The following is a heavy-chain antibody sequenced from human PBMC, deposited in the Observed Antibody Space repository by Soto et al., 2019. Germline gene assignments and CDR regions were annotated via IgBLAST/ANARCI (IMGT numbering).Heavy chain of an antibody. CDR3: ASRTTPYGLYGSGSYYT. D-gene: IGHD3-10*01. J-gene: IGHJ5*02. CDR1: GGSISSSSYY. V-gene: IGHV4-39*01. Sequence: QLQLQESGPGLVKPSETLSLTCTVSGGSISSSSYYWGWIRQPPGKGLEWIGSIYYSGSTYYNPSLKSRVTISVDTSKNQFSLKLSSVTAADTAVYYCASRTTPYGLYGSGSYYTWGQGTLVTVSS. CDR2: IYYSGST.